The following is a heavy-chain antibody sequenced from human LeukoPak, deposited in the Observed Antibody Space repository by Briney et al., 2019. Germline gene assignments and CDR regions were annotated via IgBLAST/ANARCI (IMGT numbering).Heavy chain of an antibody. J-gene: IGHJ4*02. CDR3: AKMIAVAVPFDY. Sequence: GGSLRLSCAASGFTFSSYAMSWVRQAPGKGLELVSAISGSGGSTYYADSVKGRFTISRDNSKNTLYLQMSSLRAEDTAVYYCAKMIAVAVPFDYWGQGTLVTVSS. V-gene: IGHV3-23*01. CDR2: ISGSGGST. CDR1: GFTFSSYA. D-gene: IGHD6-19*01.